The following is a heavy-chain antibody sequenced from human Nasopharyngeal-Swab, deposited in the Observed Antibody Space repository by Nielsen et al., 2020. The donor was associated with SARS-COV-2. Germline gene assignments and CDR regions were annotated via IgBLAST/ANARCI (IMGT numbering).Heavy chain of an antibody. CDR3: TTDYYFDY. CDR1: GFIFSGSA. V-gene: IGHV3-73*01. Sequence: GESLKISCAASGFIFSGSAMHWVRQASRKGLEWVGRIGDKAHNYATTYAASVKGRFTISRDDSKNTAFLQMDSLKTEDTALYYCTTDYYFDYWGQGTLVTVSS. CDR2: IGDKAHNYAT. J-gene: IGHJ4*02.